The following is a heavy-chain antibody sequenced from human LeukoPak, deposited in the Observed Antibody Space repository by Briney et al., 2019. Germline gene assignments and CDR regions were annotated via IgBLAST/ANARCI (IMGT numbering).Heavy chain of an antibody. Sequence: PSETLSLTCTVSGVSISSYYWSWIRQPPGKGLEWIGSVYRSGRTYYNPSLKSRVTIAVETSETQFSLRLTSMTAADTAMYFCARDISGGDAFDVWGQGTMVTVSS. CDR3: ARDISGGDAFDV. V-gene: IGHV4-39*07. J-gene: IGHJ3*01. D-gene: IGHD3-10*01. CDR2: VYRSGRT. CDR1: GVSISSYY.